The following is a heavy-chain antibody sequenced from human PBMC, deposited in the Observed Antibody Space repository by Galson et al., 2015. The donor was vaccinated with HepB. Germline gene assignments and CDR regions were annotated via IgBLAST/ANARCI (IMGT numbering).Heavy chain of an antibody. Sequence: QSGAEVKKPGESLKISCKGSGYSFTSYWIGWVRQMPGKGLEWMGIIYPGDSDTRYSLSFQGQVTISADKSISTAYLQWSSQKASDTAMYYCARQGKELWELDYFDYWGQGTLVTVSS. D-gene: IGHD1-26*01. J-gene: IGHJ4*02. CDR3: ARQGKELWELDYFDY. CDR1: GYSFTSYW. V-gene: IGHV5-51*01. CDR2: IYPGDSDT.